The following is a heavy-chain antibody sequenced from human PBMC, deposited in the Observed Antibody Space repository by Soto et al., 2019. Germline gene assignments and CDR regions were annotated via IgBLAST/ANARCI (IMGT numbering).Heavy chain of an antibody. CDR3: ARSVTP. V-gene: IGHV4-31*03. Sequence: QVHLKESGPGLVKPSQTLSFTAPFPGGSITIGGYYWTWTRQHPGKGLEWIGYIYYSGSTYYNPSLKSRVTISVDTSKNQFSLKLSSVTAADTAVYYCARSVTPWGQGTLVTVSS. D-gene: IGHD3-10*01. J-gene: IGHJ5*02. CDR2: IYYSGST. CDR1: GGSITIGGYY.